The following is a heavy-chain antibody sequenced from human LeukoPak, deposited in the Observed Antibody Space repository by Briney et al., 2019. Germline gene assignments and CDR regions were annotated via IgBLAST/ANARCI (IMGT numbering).Heavy chain of an antibody. Sequence: PGGSLRLSCAASGFTFSSYAMTWVRQAPGKGLEWVSAISGSGAGTYYADSVKGRFTISRDNSKNTLYLQMNSLSAEDTAVYYCAKDKGPYGMDVWGQGTTVTVSS. CDR1: GFTFSSYA. CDR2: ISGSGAGT. CDR3: AKDKGPYGMDV. J-gene: IGHJ6*02. V-gene: IGHV3-23*01.